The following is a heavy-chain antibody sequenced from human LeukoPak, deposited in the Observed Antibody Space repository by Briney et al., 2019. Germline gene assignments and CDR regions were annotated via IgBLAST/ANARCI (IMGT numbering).Heavy chain of an antibody. CDR2: ISPSGGTT. CDR1: GFAFSNSA. Sequence: PGGSLRLSCAASGFAFSNSAMSWVRLAPGKGLEGVSAISPSGGTTYYVDSVKGRFTISRDNSKNTLYLQMHSLRAEDTAIYYYAEEDNGNYFSFEYWGQGTLVSVS. J-gene: IGHJ4*02. V-gene: IGHV3-23*01. D-gene: IGHD1-26*01. CDR3: AEEDNGNYFSFEY.